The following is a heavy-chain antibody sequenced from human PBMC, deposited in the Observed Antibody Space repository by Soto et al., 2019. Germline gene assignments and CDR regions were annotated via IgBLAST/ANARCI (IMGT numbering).Heavy chain of an antibody. CDR3: AKDREDIVVVPAATCLDV. Sequence: GGSLRLSCAASGFTFSSYAMSWVRQAPGKGLEWVSAISGSGGSTYYADSVKGRFTISRDNSKNTLYLQMNSLRAEDTAVYYCAKDREDIVVVPAATCLDVWGKGTTVTVSS. CDR1: GFTFSSYA. D-gene: IGHD2-2*01. J-gene: IGHJ6*04. V-gene: IGHV3-23*01. CDR2: ISGSGGST.